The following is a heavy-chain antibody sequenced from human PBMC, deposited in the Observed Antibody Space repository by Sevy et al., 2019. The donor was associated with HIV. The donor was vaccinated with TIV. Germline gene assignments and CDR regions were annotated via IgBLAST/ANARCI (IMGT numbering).Heavy chain of an antibody. CDR3: AREGRGTYRYNYFDF. V-gene: IGHV3-30-3*01. CDR1: GFTFTNYA. D-gene: IGHD3-16*02. CDR2: ISDDGSIE. J-gene: IGHJ4*02. Sequence: GGSLRLSCVASGFTFTNYAMHWVRQAPGKGLEWVAVISDDGSIEYYADSVKGRFTISRDNSKTTLYLQMNSLRADDTAVFYCAREGRGTYRYNYFDFWGQGTLVTVSS.